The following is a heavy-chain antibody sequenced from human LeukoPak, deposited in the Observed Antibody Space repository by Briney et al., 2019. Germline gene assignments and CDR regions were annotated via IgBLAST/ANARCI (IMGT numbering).Heavy chain of an antibody. Sequence: ASVRVSCKASGYTFTGYYMHWVRQAPGQGLEWMGWINPNSGGTNYAQKFQGRVTMTRDTSISTAYMELSRLRSDDTAVYYCARDLGIAAAGIYGYWGQGTLVTVSS. CDR2: INPNSGGT. D-gene: IGHD6-13*01. J-gene: IGHJ4*02. CDR1: GYTFTGYY. CDR3: ARDLGIAAAGIYGY. V-gene: IGHV1-2*02.